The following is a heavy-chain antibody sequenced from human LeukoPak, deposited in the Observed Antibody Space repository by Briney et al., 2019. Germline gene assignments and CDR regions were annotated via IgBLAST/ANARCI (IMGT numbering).Heavy chain of an antibody. D-gene: IGHD3-9*01. CDR1: GGSISSYY. CDR2: IYYSGST. V-gene: IGHV4-59*08. J-gene: IGHJ4*02. Sequence: SSETLSLTCTVSGGSISSYYWSWIRQPPGKGLEWIGYIYYSGSTNYDPSLKSRVTISVDTSKNQFSLKLSSVTAADTAVYYCARGRDYDILTGYYTGYYFGYWGQGTLVTVSS. CDR3: ARGRDYDILTGYYTGYYFGY.